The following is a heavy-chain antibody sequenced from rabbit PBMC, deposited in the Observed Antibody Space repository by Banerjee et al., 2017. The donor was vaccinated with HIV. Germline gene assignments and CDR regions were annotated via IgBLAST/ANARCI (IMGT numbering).Heavy chain of an antibody. CDR1: GFDLSSYHY. V-gene: IGHV1S40*01. J-gene: IGHJ4*01. CDR3: ARVTYSYPDYLLTFNL. CDR2: IYNGDGST. Sequence: QSLEESGGDLVKPGASLTLTCKASGFDLSSYHYMCWVRQAPGTGPEWIACIYNGDGSTYYASWAKGRFTISKTSSTTVTLQMTSLTAADTATYFCARVTYSYPDYLLTFNLWGQGTLVTVS. D-gene: IGHD7-1*01.